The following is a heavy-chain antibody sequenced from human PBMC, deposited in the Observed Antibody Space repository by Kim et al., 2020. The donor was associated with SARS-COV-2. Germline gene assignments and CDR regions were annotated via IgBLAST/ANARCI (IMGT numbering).Heavy chain of an antibody. V-gene: IGHV4-39*07. CDR3: ARDRDTMVRGVIADVDP. D-gene: IGHD3-10*01. J-gene: IGHJ5*02. CDR2: TEYSGST. Sequence: GGGASQPPEKGREWTGSTEYSGSTYDSPSLKSLVTRSVDTSKNQFSLKLSSVTAADTAVYYCARDRDTMVRGVIADVDPWGQGTLVTVS.